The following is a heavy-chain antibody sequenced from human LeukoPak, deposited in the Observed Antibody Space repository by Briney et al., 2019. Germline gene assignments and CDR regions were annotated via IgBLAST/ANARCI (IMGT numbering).Heavy chain of an antibody. D-gene: IGHD4-23*01. J-gene: IGHJ4*02. CDR1: VGTSFGSH. V-gene: IGHV4-34*01. Sequence: SETLSLTSSVYVGTSFGSHWTWIGQSPEKGLEWIGEINHSGRTNYNPSLKSRVTISVDTSKSQFFLKLGSVTAADTAVYYCARDPSTVVTLPYYCDFWGQGTLVTVSA. CDR3: ARDPSTVVTLPYYCDF. CDR2: INHSGRT.